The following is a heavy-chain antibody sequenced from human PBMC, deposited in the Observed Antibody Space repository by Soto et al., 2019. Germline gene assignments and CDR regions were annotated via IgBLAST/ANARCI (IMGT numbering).Heavy chain of an antibody. CDR2: IKSKTDGGTT. Sequence: EVQLVESGGGLVKPGGSLRLSCAASGFTFSNAWMSWVRQAPGKGLEWVGRIKSKTDGGTTDYAAPVKGRFTISRDDSKNTLYLQMNSLKTEDTAVYYCTTGFPMKLLRVDYWGQGTLVTVSS. CDR1: GFTFSNAW. J-gene: IGHJ4*02. V-gene: IGHV3-15*01. CDR3: TTGFPMKLLRVDY. D-gene: IGHD2-15*01.